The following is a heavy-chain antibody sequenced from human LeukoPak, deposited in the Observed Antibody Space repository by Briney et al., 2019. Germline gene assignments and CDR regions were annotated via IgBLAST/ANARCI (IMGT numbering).Heavy chain of an antibody. D-gene: IGHD3-22*01. J-gene: IGHJ4*02. V-gene: IGHV1-2*02. CDR3: ARGTYYDSSGYSGVRLFDY. CDR1: GYTFTGYY. CDR2: INPNSGGT. Sequence: ASVKVSCKASGYTFTGYYMHWVRQAPGQGLEWMGWINPNSGGTNYAQKFQGRVTMTRDTSISTAYMELSSLESDDTAMYYCARGTYYDSSGYSGVRLFDYWGQVTLVTVSS.